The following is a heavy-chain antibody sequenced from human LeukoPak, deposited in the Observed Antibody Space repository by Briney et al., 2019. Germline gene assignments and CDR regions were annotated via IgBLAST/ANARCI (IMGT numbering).Heavy chain of an antibody. V-gene: IGHV3-7*01. J-gene: IGHJ4*02. CDR2: IKQDGSEK. D-gene: IGHD5-18*01. CDR1: GFTFISYW. Sequence: GGSLRLSCAASGFTFISYWLTWVRQAPGKGLEWVANIKQDGSEKYYVGSVKGRFTISRDSAKTSLYLQMISLRAEDTAVYYCARHLSGVTGYTYGRGIDYWGQGTLVTVSS. CDR3: ARHLSGVTGYTYGRGIDY.